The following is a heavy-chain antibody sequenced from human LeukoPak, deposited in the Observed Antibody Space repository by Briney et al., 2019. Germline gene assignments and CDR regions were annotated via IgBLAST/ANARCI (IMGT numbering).Heavy chain of an antibody. V-gene: IGHV4-31*03. D-gene: IGHD2-2*02. CDR3: ARGWKSCSSTSCYRAFDP. CDR2: IYYSGST. J-gene: IGHJ5*02. Sequence: SQTLSLTCTVSGGSISSGGYYWSWIRQHPGKGLEWIGYIYYSGSTYYNPSLKSRVTVSVDTSKNQFSLKLSSVTAADTAVYYCARGWKSCSSTSCYRAFDPWGQGTLVTVSS. CDR1: GGSISSGGYY.